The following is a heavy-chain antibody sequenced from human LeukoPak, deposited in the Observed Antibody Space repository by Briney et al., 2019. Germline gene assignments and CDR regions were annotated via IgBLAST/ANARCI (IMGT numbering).Heavy chain of an antibody. V-gene: IGHV4-59*01. CDR3: ARGLYEYSSSSGGYYFDY. CDR1: GGSISSYY. J-gene: IGHJ4*02. D-gene: IGHD6-6*01. Sequence: SETLSLHCTVSGGSISSYYWSWIRQPPGKGLEWIGDIYYSGSTNYNPSLKSRVTISVDTSKNQFSLKLSSVTAADTAVYYCARGLYEYSSSSGGYYFDYWGQGTLVTVSS. CDR2: IYYSGST.